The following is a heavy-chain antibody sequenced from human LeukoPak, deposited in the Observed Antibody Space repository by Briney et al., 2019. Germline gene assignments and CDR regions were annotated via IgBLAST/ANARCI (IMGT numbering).Heavy chain of an antibody. CDR3: TTSPCITMVRGVSINCDY. CDR1: GFTFSNAW. CDR2: IKSKTDGGTT. Sequence: PGGSLRLSCAASGFTFSNAWMSWVRQAPGKGLEWVGRIKSKTDGGTTDYAAPVKGRFTISRDDSKNTLYLQMNSLKTEDTAVYYCTTSPCITMVRGVSINCDYWGQGTLVTVSS. V-gene: IGHV3-15*01. J-gene: IGHJ4*02. D-gene: IGHD3-10*01.